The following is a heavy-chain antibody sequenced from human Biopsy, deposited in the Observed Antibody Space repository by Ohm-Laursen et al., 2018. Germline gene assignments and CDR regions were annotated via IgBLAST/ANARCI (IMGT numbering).Heavy chain of an antibody. J-gene: IGHJ6*02. D-gene: IGHD7-27*01. CDR1: GGSISSYY. Sequence: SDTLSLTCTVSGGSISSYYWSWIRQPPGKGLECIGYIYYSGSTNYSPSLKSRVTMSVDTSKNQFSLKLSSVTAAYTAVYYCARLWGGYHFHGMDVWGQGTTVTVSS. CDR2: IYYSGST. V-gene: IGHV4-59*08. CDR3: ARLWGGYHFHGMDV.